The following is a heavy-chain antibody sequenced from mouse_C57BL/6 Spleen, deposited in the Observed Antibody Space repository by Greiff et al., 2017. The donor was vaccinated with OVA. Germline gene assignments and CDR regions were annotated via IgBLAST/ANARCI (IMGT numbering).Heavy chain of an antibody. CDR3: TTPRNSGLFAY. D-gene: IGHD6-1*01. Sequence: EVQLQQSGAELVRPGASVKLSCTASGFNFKDDYMHWVKQRPEQGLEWIGGIDPENGETEYASKFQGKATTRADTSANTAYLQLSSLTSEHTAVYYSTTPRNSGLFAYWGQGTLVTVSA. CDR2: IDPENGET. V-gene: IGHV14-4*01. CDR1: GFNFKDDY. J-gene: IGHJ3*01.